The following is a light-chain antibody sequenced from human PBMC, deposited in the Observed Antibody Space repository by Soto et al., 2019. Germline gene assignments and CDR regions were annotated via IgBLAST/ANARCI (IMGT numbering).Light chain of an antibody. CDR3: QQYEKWPLT. Sequence: EVVMTQSPATVSVTPGEGVSLSCRASQSVNNNLAWYQQKPGQAPRLLIYGASTRATGIPARFSGSGSGTEFTLTITSLQSEDFSVYHCQQYEKWPLTFGGGTRVEIK. CDR2: GAS. J-gene: IGKJ4*01. V-gene: IGKV3-15*01. CDR1: QSVNNN.